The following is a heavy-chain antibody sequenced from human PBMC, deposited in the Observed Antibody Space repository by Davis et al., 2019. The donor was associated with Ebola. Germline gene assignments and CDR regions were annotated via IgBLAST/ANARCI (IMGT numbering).Heavy chain of an antibody. CDR1: GGSISSSGYY. V-gene: IGHV4-39*01. J-gene: IGHJ6*02. CDR2: GYDSGST. Sequence: SETLSLTCTVSGGSISSSGYYWGWIRQSLGKGREWIGSGYDSGSTYYNPSLKSRVTISVDTSKNQLSLKLSSVTAADTAVYYCARRGHGSGSYLPPYYYGMDVWGQGTTVIVSS. CDR3: ARRGHGSGSYLPPYYYGMDV. D-gene: IGHD3-10*01.